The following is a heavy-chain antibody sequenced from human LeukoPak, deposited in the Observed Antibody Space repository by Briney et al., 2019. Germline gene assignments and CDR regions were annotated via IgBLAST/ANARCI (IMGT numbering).Heavy chain of an antibody. CDR1: GYTFTGLY. CDR2: INPNNGDT. V-gene: IGHV1-2*02. J-gene: IGHJ5*02. CDR3: ARDYGVRLRFDP. D-gene: IGHD5-12*01. Sequence: ASVKVSCKASGYTFTGLYTEWVRQAPGQGLEWMGWINPNNGDTKYAQKFQGRDTMTRDTSLNTVYRELSRVTCDDTPVYHCARDYGVRLRFDPWGQGTLVTVSS.